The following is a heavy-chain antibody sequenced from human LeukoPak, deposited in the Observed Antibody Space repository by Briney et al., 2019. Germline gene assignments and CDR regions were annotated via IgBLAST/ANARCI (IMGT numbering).Heavy chain of an antibody. CDR1: GGSFSGYY. Sequence: SETLSLTCAVYGGSFSGYYWSWIRQPPGKGLEWIGEINHSGSTNYNPSLKSRVTISVDTSKNQFSLKLSSVTAADTAVYYCARHSSYSSGGQGFDYWGQGTLVTVSS. D-gene: IGHD2-15*01. V-gene: IGHV4-34*01. CDR2: INHSGST. J-gene: IGHJ4*02. CDR3: ARHSSYSSGGQGFDY.